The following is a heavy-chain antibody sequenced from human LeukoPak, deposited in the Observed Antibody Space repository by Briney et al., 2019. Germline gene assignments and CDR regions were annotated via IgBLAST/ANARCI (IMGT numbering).Heavy chain of an antibody. V-gene: IGHV6-1*01. J-gene: IGHJ1*01. CDR1: GDSVSSNSAA. CDR2: TYYRSEWYN. Sequence: SQTLSLTCAISGDSVSSNSAAWNWIRQSPSRGLEWLGRTYYRSEWYNDYAVSVKSRMNINPDTSKNQFSLQLNSVTPEDTAVYYCAQADSTGYFYFQHWGQGTLVTVSS. D-gene: IGHD3-22*01. CDR3: AQADSTGYFYFQH.